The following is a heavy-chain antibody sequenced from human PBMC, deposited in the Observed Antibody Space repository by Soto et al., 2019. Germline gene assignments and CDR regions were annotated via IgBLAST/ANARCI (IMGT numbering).Heavy chain of an antibody. D-gene: IGHD6-6*01. J-gene: IGHJ4*02. CDR1: GFTFSSYA. V-gene: IGHV3-23*01. CDR3: AKDVYSSSSPDLDY. CDR2: ISGSGGST. Sequence: EVQLLESGGGLVQPGGSLRLSCAASGFTFSSYAMSWVRQAPGKGLEWVSAISGSGGSTYYADSVKGRFTISRDNSKNTLYPQMNSLRAEDTAVYYCAKDVYSSSSPDLDYWGQGTLVTVSS.